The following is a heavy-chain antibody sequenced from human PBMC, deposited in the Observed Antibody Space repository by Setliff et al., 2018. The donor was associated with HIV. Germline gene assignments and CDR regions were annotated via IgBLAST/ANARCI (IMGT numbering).Heavy chain of an antibody. CDR3: ARARYIVIRGDAGMDV. D-gene: IGHD3-10*01. J-gene: IGHJ6*02. V-gene: IGHV4-61*02. Sequence: SETLSLTCTVSGGSINSGGYYWVWIRQPALKGLEWIGRIYTSGLTNYNPSLKSRVTISVDTSRNQVSLKLSSVTASDTAVYYCARARYIVIRGDAGMDVWGPGTTVTVSS. CDR2: IYTSGLT. CDR1: GGSINSGGYY.